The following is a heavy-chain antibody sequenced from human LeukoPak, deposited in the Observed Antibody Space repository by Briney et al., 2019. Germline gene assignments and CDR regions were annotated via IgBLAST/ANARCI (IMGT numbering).Heavy chain of an antibody. V-gene: IGHV3-23*01. J-gene: IGHJ3*02. CDR2: ISGSGGST. Sequence: GGSLRLSCAASGFTFSSYAMSWVRQAPGKGLEWVSAISGSGGSTYCADSVKGRFTISRDNSKNTLYLQMNSLRAEDTAVYYCAKDSMIVVVITTTGDAFDIWGQGTMVTVSS. CDR3: AKDSMIVVVITTTGDAFDI. CDR1: GFTFSSYA. D-gene: IGHD3-22*01.